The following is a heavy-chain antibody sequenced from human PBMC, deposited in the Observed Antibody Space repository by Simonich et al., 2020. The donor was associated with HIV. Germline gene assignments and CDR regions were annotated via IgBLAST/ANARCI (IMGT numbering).Heavy chain of an antibody. J-gene: IGHJ4*02. CDR1: GFTFSRYG. V-gene: IGHV3-33*01. D-gene: IGHD1-26*01. Sequence: QVQLVESGGGVVQPGRSPRLSCAAPGFTFSRYGMHWVRHAPGKVLEWVAIIYLYRSSIYYADSVEGRFTISRVKSKNTLYLLMNSLRAEDTAVYYCARDFLVGSFDYWGQGSQVTVSS. CDR3: ARDFLVGSFDY. CDR2: IYLYRSSI.